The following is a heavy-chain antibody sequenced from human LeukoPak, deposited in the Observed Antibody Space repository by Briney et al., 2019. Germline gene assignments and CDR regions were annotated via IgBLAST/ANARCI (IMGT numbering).Heavy chain of an antibody. Sequence: SETLSLTCTASGGSISSYYWSWIRQPPGKGLEWIGYIYYSGSTNYNPSLKSRVTISVDTSKNQFSLKLSSVTAADTAVYYCARDRGDFWSGYYILDYWGQGTLVPVSS. J-gene: IGHJ4*02. D-gene: IGHD3-3*01. CDR1: GGSISSYY. V-gene: IGHV4-59*01. CDR2: IYYSGST. CDR3: ARDRGDFWSGYYILDY.